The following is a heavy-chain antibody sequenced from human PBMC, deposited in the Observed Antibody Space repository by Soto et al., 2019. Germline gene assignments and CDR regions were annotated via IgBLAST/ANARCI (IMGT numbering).Heavy chain of an antibody. V-gene: IGHV1-18*01. D-gene: IGHD4-17*01. CDR2: ISAYNGNT. CDR1: GYTFTSYG. Sequence: ASVKVSCKASGYTFTSYGISWVRQAPGQGLEWMGWISAYNGNTNYAQKLQGRVTMTTDTSTSTAYMELRSLRSDDTAVYYCARIAYGDYYFDYWGQGILVTVSS. CDR3: ARIAYGDYYFDY. J-gene: IGHJ4*02.